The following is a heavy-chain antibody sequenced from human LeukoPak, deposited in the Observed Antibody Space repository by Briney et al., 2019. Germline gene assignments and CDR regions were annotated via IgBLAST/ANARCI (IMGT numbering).Heavy chain of an antibody. Sequence: GASLQISCKGSGSIFTSYWISWVRQLPGKGLEWMGRIDPSDSYTNYSPSFQGHVTISADKSISTAYLQWSSLKASDTAMYYCARAVPGYGSGSYLDYYYGMDVWGKGTTVTVSS. V-gene: IGHV5-10-1*01. CDR3: ARAVPGYGSGSYLDYYYGMDV. D-gene: IGHD3-10*01. J-gene: IGHJ6*04. CDR1: GSIFTSYW. CDR2: IDPSDSYT.